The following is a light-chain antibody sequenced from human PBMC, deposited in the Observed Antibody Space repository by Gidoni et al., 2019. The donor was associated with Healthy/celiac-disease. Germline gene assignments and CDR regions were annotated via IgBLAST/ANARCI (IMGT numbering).Light chain of an antibody. CDR1: QSVRSY. CDR2: DAS. J-gene: IGKJ4*01. V-gene: IGKV3-11*01. Sequence: ERATLSCRASQSVRSYLAWYQQQPGQAPRRLIYDASNRATGIPARFSGSGSGTDFTLTISSLEPEDFAVYYCQQRSNWPLTFGGGTKVEIK. CDR3: QQRSNWPLT.